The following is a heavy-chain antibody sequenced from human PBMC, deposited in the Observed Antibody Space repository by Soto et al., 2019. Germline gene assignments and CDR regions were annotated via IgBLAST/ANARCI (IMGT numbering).Heavy chain of an antibody. J-gene: IGHJ4*02. CDR1: GFTFSSYG. V-gene: IGHV3-30*18. CDR3: AKLGLCGGDCSEVGDY. CDR2: ISYDGSNK. D-gene: IGHD2-21*02. Sequence: QVQLVESGGGVVQPGRSLRLSCAASGFTFSSYGMHWVRQAPGKGLEWVAVISYDGSNKYYADSVKGRFTISRDNSKNTRYLQRNSLRAEDTAVYYCAKLGLCGGDCSEVGDYWGQGSLVTVSS.